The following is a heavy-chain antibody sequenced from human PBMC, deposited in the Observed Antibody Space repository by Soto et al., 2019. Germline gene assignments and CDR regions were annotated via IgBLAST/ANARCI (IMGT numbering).Heavy chain of an antibody. J-gene: IGHJ6*02. V-gene: IGHV3-23*01. CDR1: GFTFSRYP. Sequence: LTLSCARRGFTFSRYPRSSDRQATGKGMEWVSAISGSGGSTYYADSVKGRFTISRDNSKNTLYLQMNSLRAEDTAVYYCAKHWSSWSNYYYGMDVWGQGTTVTVSS. CDR2: ISGSGGST. D-gene: IGHD6-13*01. CDR3: AKHWSSWSNYYYGMDV.